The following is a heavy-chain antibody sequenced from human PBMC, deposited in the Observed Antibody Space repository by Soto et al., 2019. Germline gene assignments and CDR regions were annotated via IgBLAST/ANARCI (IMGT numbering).Heavy chain of an antibody. CDR1: GGSISSSPYY. J-gene: IGHJ4*02. D-gene: IGHD3-10*02. CDR3: ARQRQIGAAMFPNFDY. Sequence: QLQLQESGPGLVKPSETLSLTCTVSGGSISSSPYYWGWIRQPPGKGLEWIGSIYYSGSTYYNPSLKSRVTISVDTSKTQFSLELSSVTAADTAVYYCARQRQIGAAMFPNFDYWGQGTLVTVSS. V-gene: IGHV4-39*01. CDR2: IYYSGST.